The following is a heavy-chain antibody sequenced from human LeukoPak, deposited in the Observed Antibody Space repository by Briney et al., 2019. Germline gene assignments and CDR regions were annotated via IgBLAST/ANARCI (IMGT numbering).Heavy chain of an antibody. J-gene: IGHJ6*03. CDR2: MNPNSGNT. V-gene: IGHV1-8*03. CDR1: GYTFTSYD. CDR3: ARGERFLEWLQEDYYYMDV. Sequence: ASVKVSCKASGYTFTSYDINWVRQATGQGLEWMGWMNPNSGNTGYAQEFQGRVTITRNTSISTAYMELSSLRSEDTAVYYCARGERFLEWLQEDYYYMDVWGKGTTVTVSS. D-gene: IGHD3-3*01.